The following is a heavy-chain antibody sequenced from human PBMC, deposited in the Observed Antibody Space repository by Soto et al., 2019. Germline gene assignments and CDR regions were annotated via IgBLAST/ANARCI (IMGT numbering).Heavy chain of an antibody. J-gene: IGHJ6*03. Sequence: ASETLSLTCTVSGGSISSSSYYWGWIRQPPGKGLEWIGSIYYSGSTYYNPSLKSRVTISVDTSKNQFSLKLSSVTAADTAVYYCSRIYCSRPTMGYYYYYMDVWGKGTTVTVSS. CDR3: SRIYCSRPTMGYYYYYMDV. CDR1: GGSISSSSYY. CDR2: IYYSGST. V-gene: IGHV4-39*01. D-gene: IGHD2-2*01.